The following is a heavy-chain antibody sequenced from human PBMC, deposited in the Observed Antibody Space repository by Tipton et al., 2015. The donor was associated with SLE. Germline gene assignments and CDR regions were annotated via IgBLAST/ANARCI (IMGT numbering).Heavy chain of an antibody. CDR3: ARGSDGDNVRFFDV. V-gene: IGHV4-39*07. J-gene: IGHJ2*01. D-gene: IGHD4-17*01. CDR2: MYYSGST. CDR1: GGSISSSNYY. Sequence: TLSLTCTVSGGSISSSNYYWGWIRQPPGKGLEWIGSMYYSGSTYFNPSLKSRVTISVDTSKNQFSLKVNSVTAADTAVYYCARGSDGDNVRFFDVWGPGTQVTVSS.